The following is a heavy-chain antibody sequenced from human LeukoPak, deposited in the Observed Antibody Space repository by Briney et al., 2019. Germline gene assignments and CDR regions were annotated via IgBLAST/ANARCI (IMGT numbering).Heavy chain of an antibody. CDR3: GRVIAGAIDY. V-gene: IGHV3-7*01. Sequence: GGSLRLSCAASGFTFSGHSMTWVRQAPGKGLEWVANINPDGSERFYVDFVKGRFTISRDNADNSMYLQMNSLGAEDTAVYYCGRVIAGAIDYWGQGTLVTVSS. CDR2: INPDGSER. J-gene: IGHJ4*02. D-gene: IGHD6-13*01. CDR1: GFTFSGHS.